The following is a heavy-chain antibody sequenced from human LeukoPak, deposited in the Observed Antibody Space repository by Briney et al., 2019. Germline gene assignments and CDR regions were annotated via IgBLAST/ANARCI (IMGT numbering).Heavy chain of an antibody. J-gene: IGHJ6*02. V-gene: IGHV1-24*01. CDR2: FDPEDGET. CDR1: GYTLTELS. D-gene: IGHD5-12*01. Sequence: ASVKVSCKVSGYTLTELSMHWVRQAPGKGLEWMGGFDPEDGETIYAQKFQGRVTMTEYTSTDTAYMELSSLRSEDTAVYYCALVATGGDYYYGMDVWGQGTTVTVSS. CDR3: ALVATGGDYYYGMDV.